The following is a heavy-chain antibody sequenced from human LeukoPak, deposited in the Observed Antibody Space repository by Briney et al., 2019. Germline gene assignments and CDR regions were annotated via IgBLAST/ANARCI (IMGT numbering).Heavy chain of an antibody. CDR1: GGSISSSSYY. CDR2: IYYTGST. CDR3: ARHMFTYSGSYYYFDD. D-gene: IGHD1-26*01. V-gene: IGHV4-39*01. J-gene: IGHJ4*02. Sequence: SETLSLTCTVSGGSISSSSYYWGWIRQPPGKGLEWIGSIYYTGSTYYNPSLKSRVTISVDTSKNQFSLKLTSVTAAATAVFYCARHMFTYSGSYYYFDDWGQGTLVTVSS.